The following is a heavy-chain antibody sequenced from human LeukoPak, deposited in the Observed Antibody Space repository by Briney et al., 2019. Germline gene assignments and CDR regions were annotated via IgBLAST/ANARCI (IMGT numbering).Heavy chain of an antibody. CDR1: GYRFSSHW. Sequence: GESLKISCKGSGYRFSSHWIAWVRQMPGRGLEWMGVIYPGDSDITYSPSFKGQVTISADKSISTAYLQWGSLKSSDTAMYYCARGKTSRYFSDYWGPGTLVTVSS. CDR2: IYPGDSDI. V-gene: IGHV5-51*01. CDR3: ARGKTSRYFSDY. J-gene: IGHJ4*02.